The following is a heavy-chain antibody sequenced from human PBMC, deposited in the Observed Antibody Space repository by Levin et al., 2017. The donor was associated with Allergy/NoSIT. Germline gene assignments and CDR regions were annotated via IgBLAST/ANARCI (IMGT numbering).Heavy chain of an antibody. CDR3: AREYTGVFYGMDV. V-gene: IGHV1-46*01. J-gene: IGHJ6*02. D-gene: IGHD4-23*01. CDR1: GYTFTSYY. CDR2: INPSGGST. Sequence: GESLKISCKASGYTFTSYYMHWVRQAPGQGLEWMGIINPSGGSTSYAQKFQGRVTMTRDTSTSTVYMELSSLRSEDTAVYYCAREYTGVFYGMDVWGQGTTVTVSS.